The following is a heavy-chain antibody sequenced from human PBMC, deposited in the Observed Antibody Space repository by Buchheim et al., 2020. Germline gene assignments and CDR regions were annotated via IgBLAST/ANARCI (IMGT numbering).Heavy chain of an antibody. Sequence: QVQLVESGGGVVQPGRSLRLSCAASGFTFSSYAMHWVRQAPGKGLEWVAVISYDGSNKYYADSVKGRFTISRDNSKNTLYLQMNSLRAEDTAVYYCARDSSSWYFVPLEYFQHWGQGTL. D-gene: IGHD6-13*01. V-gene: IGHV3-30-3*01. CDR1: GFTFSSYA. J-gene: IGHJ1*01. CDR2: ISYDGSNK. CDR3: ARDSSSWYFVPLEYFQH.